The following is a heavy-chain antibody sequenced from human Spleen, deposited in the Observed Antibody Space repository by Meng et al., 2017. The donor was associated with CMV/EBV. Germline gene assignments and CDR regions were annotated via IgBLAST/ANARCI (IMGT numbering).Heavy chain of an antibody. CDR1: YA. D-gene: IGHD3-10*01. V-gene: IGHV1-69*05. CDR3: AREASEAYYGSGTSYNINYFDP. J-gene: IGHJ5*02. Sequence: YAITWVRQAPGQELEWMGGIIPVFGSANYAQKFQGRLTITTDESTSTAYMELSSLRSEDTAVYYCAREASEAYYGSGTSYNINYFDPWGQGTLVTVSS. CDR2: IIPVFGSA.